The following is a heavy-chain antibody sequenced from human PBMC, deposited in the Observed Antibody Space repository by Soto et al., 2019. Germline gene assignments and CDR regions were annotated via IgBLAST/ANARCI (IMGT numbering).Heavy chain of an antibody. CDR1: GGSISSSSYY. Sequence: PSETLSLTCTVSGGSISSSSYYWGWIRQPPGKGLEWIGSIYYSGSTYYNPSLKSRVTISVDTSKNQFSLKLSSVTAADTAVYYCARLGSDHIVATISRSYYYYYYYMDVWGKGTTVTVSS. CDR2: IYYSGST. V-gene: IGHV4-39*01. D-gene: IGHD5-12*01. CDR3: ARLGSDHIVATISRSYYYYYYYMDV. J-gene: IGHJ6*03.